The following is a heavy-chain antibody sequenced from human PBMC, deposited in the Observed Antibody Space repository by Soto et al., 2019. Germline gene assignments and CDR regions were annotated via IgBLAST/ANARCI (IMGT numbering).Heavy chain of an antibody. CDR1: GFTFSSYG. Sequence: HPGGSLRLSCAASGFTFSSYGMHWVRQAPGKGLEWVAVISYDGSNKYYADSVKGRFTISRDNSKNTLYLQMNSLRAEDTAVYYCAKDPRITMIVVVPRWVDYWGQGTLVTVSS. CDR3: AKDPRITMIVVVPRWVDY. D-gene: IGHD3-22*01. CDR2: ISYDGSNK. J-gene: IGHJ4*02. V-gene: IGHV3-30*18.